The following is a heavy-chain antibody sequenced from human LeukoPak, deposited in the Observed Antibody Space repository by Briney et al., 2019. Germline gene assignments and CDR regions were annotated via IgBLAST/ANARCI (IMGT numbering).Heavy chain of an antibody. D-gene: IGHD6-13*01. CDR3: AREDRAAAGTFDY. V-gene: IGHV3-64*01. CDR1: GFTFSSYA. CDR2: ISSNGGST. J-gene: IGHJ4*02. Sequence: GGSLRLSCAASGFTFSSYAMHWVRQAPGKGLEYVSAISSNGGSTYYANSVKGRFTISRDNSKNTLYLQMGSLRAEDMAVYYCAREDRAAAGTFDYWGQGTLVTVST.